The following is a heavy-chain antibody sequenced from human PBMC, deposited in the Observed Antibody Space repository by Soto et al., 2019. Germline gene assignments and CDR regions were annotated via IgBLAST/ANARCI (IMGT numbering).Heavy chain of an antibody. CDR3: ARWRVGPTNSNWFDP. V-gene: IGHV4-34*01. D-gene: IGHD1-26*01. Sequence: PSETLSLTCAVYGGSFSDYYWNWIRQPPGKGLEWIGEINHSGSTDYNPSLKSRVTISVDTSKNHFSLKLSSVTAADTAVYYCARWRVGPTNSNWFDPWCQGTLVTVSS. CDR2: INHSGST. CDR1: GGSFSDYY. J-gene: IGHJ5*02.